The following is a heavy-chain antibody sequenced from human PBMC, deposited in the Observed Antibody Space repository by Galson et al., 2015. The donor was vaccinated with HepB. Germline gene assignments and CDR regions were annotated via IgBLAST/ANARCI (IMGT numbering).Heavy chain of an antibody. CDR2: IYYSGST. J-gene: IGHJ5*02. CDR1: GGSISSSSYY. V-gene: IGHV4-39*01. CDR3: ARRIAAAGTEWFDP. Sequence: LSLTCTVSGGSISSSSYYWGWIRQPPGKGLEWIGSIYYSGSTYYNPSLKSRVTISVDTSKNQFSLKLSSVTAADTAVYYCARRIAAAGTEWFDPWGQGTLVTVSS. D-gene: IGHD6-13*01.